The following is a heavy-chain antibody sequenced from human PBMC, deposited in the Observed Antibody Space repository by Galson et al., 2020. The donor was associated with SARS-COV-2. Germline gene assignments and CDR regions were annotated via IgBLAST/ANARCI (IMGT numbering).Heavy chain of an antibody. CDR1: GGSFSGYY. V-gene: IGHV4-34*01. CDR3: ARWRGGDGYSAPLFDY. J-gene: IGHJ4*02. D-gene: IGHD5-18*01. CDR2: INHSGST. Sequence: ETSETLSLTCAVYGGSFSGYYWSWIRQPPGKGLEWIGEINHSGSTNYNPSLKSRVTISVDTSKNQFSLKLSSVTAADTAVYYCARWRGGDGYSAPLFDYWGQGTLVTVSS.